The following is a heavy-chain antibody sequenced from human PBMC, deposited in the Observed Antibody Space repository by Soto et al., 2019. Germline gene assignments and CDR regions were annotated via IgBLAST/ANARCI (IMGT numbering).Heavy chain of an antibody. J-gene: IGHJ6*02. CDR1: GYTFTSYA. D-gene: IGHD7-27*01. V-gene: IGHV1-3*01. CDR3: AVAPPGHYYGMDV. Sequence: ASVKVSCNASGYTFTSYAMHWVRQAPGQRLEWMGWINAGNGNTKYSQKFQGRDTNPRATTASTAYMELSSLRSEETAVYYWAVAPPGHYYGMDVWGQGTTVTVSS. CDR2: INAGNGNT.